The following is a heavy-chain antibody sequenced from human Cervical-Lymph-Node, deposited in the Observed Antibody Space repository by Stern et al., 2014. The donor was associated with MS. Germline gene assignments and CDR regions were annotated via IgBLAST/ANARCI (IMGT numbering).Heavy chain of an antibody. J-gene: IGHJ6*02. CDR2: VSGDSGNT. Sequence: MQLVESGAEVKKPGASVKVSCKASGYSFTYYGINWVRQAPGQGLEWMGWVSGDSGNTNSAQKFQGRVTMTTDTSTSTAHMELRSLRSDDTAVYYCARGGMGGNYYYYYGMDVWGQGTAVTVSS. CDR1: GYSFTYYG. CDR3: ARGGMGGNYYYYYGMDV. D-gene: IGHD3-16*01. V-gene: IGHV1-18*01.